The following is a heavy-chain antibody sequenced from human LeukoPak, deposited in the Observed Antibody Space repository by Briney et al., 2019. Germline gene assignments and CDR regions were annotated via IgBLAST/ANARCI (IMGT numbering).Heavy chain of an antibody. CDR1: GGSISSYY. CDR2: IYYSGST. V-gene: IGHV4-59*01. D-gene: IGHD3-22*01. Sequence: PSETLSLTCTVSGGSISSYYWSWLRQPPGKGLEWIGYIYYSGSTNYNPSLKSRVTISVDTSKNQFSLKLSSVTAADTAVYYCARDTRNYYDSSGYQYYYYYYMDVWGKGTTVTVSS. J-gene: IGHJ6*03. CDR3: ARDTRNYYDSSGYQYYYYYYMDV.